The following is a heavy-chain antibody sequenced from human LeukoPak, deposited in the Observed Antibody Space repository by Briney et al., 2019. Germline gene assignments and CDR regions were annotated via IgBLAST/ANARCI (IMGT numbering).Heavy chain of an antibody. Sequence: ASVKVSCKASGYIFTKYVVHWVRQAPGQRPEWMGWIKAGNGDTKYSQNFQDRLTITRDTSASTVYMELSSLTPEDTALYYCARDDCGDTCYPGGYWGQGTLVTASS. V-gene: IGHV1-3*01. D-gene: IGHD2-21*01. CDR1: GYIFTKYV. CDR2: IKAGNGDT. J-gene: IGHJ4*02. CDR3: ARDDCGDTCYPGGY.